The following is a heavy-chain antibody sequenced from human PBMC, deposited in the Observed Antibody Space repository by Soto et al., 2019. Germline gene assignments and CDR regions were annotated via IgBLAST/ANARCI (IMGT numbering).Heavy chain of an antibody. CDR1: GFHFGSYW. CDR3: ARQSYCDSTVCGDFEF. Sequence: EVQLEQSGAEVKKPGESLTIACKGSGFHFGSYWIGRVRQMSGKGLEWMGNIYPTNSDTRYSPSFEGRVTISADMTTAYLHWSSLTASDAGKYYCARQSYCDSTVCGDFEFWGQGTLVTVSS. CDR2: IYPTNSDT. V-gene: IGHV5-51*03. D-gene: IGHD2-2*01. J-gene: IGHJ4*02.